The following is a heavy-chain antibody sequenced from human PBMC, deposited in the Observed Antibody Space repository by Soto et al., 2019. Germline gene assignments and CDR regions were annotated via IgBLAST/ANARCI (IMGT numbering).Heavy chain of an antibody. D-gene: IGHD5-12*01. CDR2: INHSGST. CDR1: DGYFSGYY. CDR3: ARKGGEYSGYGHFDY. Sequence: PSETKSLTNAVYDGYFSGYYGSWIRQKPGKGLEWIGEINHSGSTNYNPSLKSRVTISVDTSKNQFSLKLSSVTAADTAVYYCARKGGEYSGYGHFDYWGQGTLVTVSS. V-gene: IGHV4-34*01. J-gene: IGHJ4*02.